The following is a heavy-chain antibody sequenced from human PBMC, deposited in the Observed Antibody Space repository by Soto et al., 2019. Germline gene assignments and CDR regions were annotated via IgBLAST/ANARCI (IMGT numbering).Heavy chain of an antibody. Sequence: ASVKVSCKASGYTFTSYAMHWVRQAPGQRLEWMGWINAGNGNTKYSQKFQGRVTITADKSTSKAYMELSSLRSEDTAVYYCAGGRLVPAAISRYYYYGMDVWGQGTTVTVSS. CDR1: GYTFTSYA. V-gene: IGHV1-3*01. CDR3: AGGRLVPAAISRYYYYGMDV. J-gene: IGHJ6*02. D-gene: IGHD2-2*02. CDR2: INAGNGNT.